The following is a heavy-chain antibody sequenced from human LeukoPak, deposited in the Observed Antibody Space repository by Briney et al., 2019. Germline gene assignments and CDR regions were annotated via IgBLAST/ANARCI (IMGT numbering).Heavy chain of an antibody. J-gene: IGHJ4*02. V-gene: IGHV3-48*03. D-gene: IGHD3-9*01. Sequence: SLRLSCAASGLTFSSNEMNWVRQPPGKGLEWVSSISSSGSTIYYADSVKGRFTISRDNAKNSPYLQINSLRAEDTAVYYCARGLYYDILTGSHRVGYYWGQGTLVTASS. CDR3: ARGLYYDILTGSHRVGYY. CDR2: ISSSGSTI. CDR1: GLTFSSNE.